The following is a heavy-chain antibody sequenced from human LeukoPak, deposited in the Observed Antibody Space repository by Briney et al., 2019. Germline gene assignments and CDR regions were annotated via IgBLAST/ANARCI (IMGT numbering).Heavy chain of an antibody. J-gene: IGHJ4*02. CDR1: GCTFSSYA. Sequence: GGSLRLSCAASGCTFSSYAMSWVRQAPGKGLEWVSAISGSGGSTYYADSVKGRFTISRDNSKNTLYLQMDSLRAEDTAVYYCARRGLALDYWGQGTLVTVSS. V-gene: IGHV3-23*01. CDR3: ARRGLALDY. CDR2: ISGSGGST.